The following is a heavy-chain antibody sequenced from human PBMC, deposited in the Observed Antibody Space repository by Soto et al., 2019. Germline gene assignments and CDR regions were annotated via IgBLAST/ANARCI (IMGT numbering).Heavy chain of an antibody. Sequence: QVQLQESGPGLVKPSETLSLTCTVSGDSISSYYWNWIRQPPGKGLEWIGYTYYSGSTDYNPSLKSRVTISVDTSKNQFSLKLTSVTAADTAVYYCARGRGSSGYDLGYWGQGTLVTVSS. D-gene: IGHD5-12*01. CDR2: TYYSGST. J-gene: IGHJ4*02. V-gene: IGHV4-59*01. CDR3: ARGRGSSGYDLGY. CDR1: GDSISSYY.